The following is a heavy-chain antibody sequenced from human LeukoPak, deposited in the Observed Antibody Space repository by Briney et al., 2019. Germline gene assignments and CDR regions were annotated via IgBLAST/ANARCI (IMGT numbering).Heavy chain of an antibody. Sequence: SETLSLTCTVSGGSISGYYWSWIRQPPRKGLEWIGYIYYSGSTKYNPSFKSRVTISVDTSKNQFSLKLSSVTAADTAVYYCARGPNYGGNSKDFDYWGQGTLVTVSS. CDR3: ARGPNYGGNSKDFDY. CDR2: IYYSGST. D-gene: IGHD4-23*01. CDR1: GGSISGYY. J-gene: IGHJ4*02. V-gene: IGHV4-59*12.